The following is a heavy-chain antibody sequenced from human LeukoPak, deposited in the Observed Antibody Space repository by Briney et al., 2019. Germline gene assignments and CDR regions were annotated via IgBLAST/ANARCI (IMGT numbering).Heavy chain of an antibody. CDR3: AKRYCSSTSCSLFDY. D-gene: IGHD2-2*01. CDR1: GFAFSSYA. J-gene: IGHJ4*02. CDR2: ISGSGGTT. Sequence: SGGSLRLSCAASGFAFSSYAMSWVRQAPGKGLEWVSAISGSGGTTYYADSVKGRFTISRDNSKKTLYLQMDSLRAEDTAIYYCAKRYCSSTSCSLFDYWGQGTLVTVSS. V-gene: IGHV3-23*01.